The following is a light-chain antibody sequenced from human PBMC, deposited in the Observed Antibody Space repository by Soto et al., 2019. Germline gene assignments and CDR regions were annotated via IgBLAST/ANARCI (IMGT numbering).Light chain of an antibody. Sequence: ESVFTLSPGTLSLSPGDRVTLSCRASQSVSSDYLAWYQQKPGQAPRLVIYATSSRATGIQDRFSGSGSGTDFALTISRLEAEDFAMYYCQQYGDYNAPRYSFGQGTRLEI. V-gene: IGKV3-20*01. J-gene: IGKJ2*03. CDR1: QSVSSDY. CDR3: QQYGDYNAPRYS. CDR2: ATS.